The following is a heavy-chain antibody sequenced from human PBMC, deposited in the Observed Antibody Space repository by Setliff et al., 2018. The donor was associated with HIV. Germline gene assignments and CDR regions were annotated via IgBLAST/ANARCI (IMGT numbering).Heavy chain of an antibody. Sequence: PSETLSLTCTVSGGSISSYYWSWIRQPPGKGLEWIGYIYYSGSTNYNPSLKSRVTISVDTSKNHFSLKLNSVTAADTAVYYCARFSNTLNWFDPWGQGTLVTVSS. CDR1: GGSISSYY. D-gene: IGHD4-4*01. J-gene: IGHJ5*02. CDR2: IYYSGST. CDR3: ARFSNTLNWFDP. V-gene: IGHV4-59*08.